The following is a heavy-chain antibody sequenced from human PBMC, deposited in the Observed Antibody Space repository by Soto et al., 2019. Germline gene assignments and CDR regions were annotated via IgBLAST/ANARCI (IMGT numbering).Heavy chain of an antibody. D-gene: IGHD2-21*01. CDR3: ARASSFRGDFDI. CDR2: IYHAGSP. Sequence: SETLSLTCAVSGGSIRSSSWWTWLRQSPGKGLGWIGEIYHAGSPNYNPSFQSRVTISADTSKNLFSLRLTSVTAADTAIYYCARASSFRGDFDIWGQGTAVTVSS. CDR1: GGSIRSSSW. V-gene: IGHV4-4*02. J-gene: IGHJ3*02.